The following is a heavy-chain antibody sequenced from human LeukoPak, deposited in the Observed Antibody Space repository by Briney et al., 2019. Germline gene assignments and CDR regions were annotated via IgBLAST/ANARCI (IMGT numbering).Heavy chain of an antibody. CDR1: GFTFSTYW. D-gene: IGHD6-19*01. Sequence: GGSLRLSCAASGFTFSTYWMHWVRQAPGKGLVWVSRINGDGSVRDYADSEKGRFNISRDNAKNTLFLHMNSLRGEDTAVYYCAREGAVDGIFYYYMDVWGKGTTVTVSS. J-gene: IGHJ6*03. CDR3: AREGAVDGIFYYYMDV. CDR2: INGDGSVR. V-gene: IGHV3-74*01.